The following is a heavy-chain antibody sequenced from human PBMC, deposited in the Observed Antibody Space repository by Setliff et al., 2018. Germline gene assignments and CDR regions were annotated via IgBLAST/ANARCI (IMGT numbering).Heavy chain of an antibody. V-gene: IGHV4-39*02. CDR1: GGSVSSASHY. J-gene: IGHJ5*02. Sequence: PSETLSLTCTVSGGSVSSASHYWGWIRQAPGKGMEWIGSVYYSGYTYYNPDLKSRVTMSVDTSKKRFSLMLRSVTAADTAIYYCARYNSSAACFDLWGPGTLVTVSS. D-gene: IGHD1-20*01. CDR2: VYYSGYT. CDR3: ARYNSSAACFDL.